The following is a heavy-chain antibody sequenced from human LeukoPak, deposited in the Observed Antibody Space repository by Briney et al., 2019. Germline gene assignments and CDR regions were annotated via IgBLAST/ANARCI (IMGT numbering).Heavy chain of an antibody. CDR3: AREINRVAVPAARSFDC. V-gene: IGHV4-4*07. CDR2: IYSSGNTNY. CDR1: SGSISSYY. Sequence: PSETLSLTCTVSSGSISSYYWSWIRQPAGKGLEWIGRIYSSGNTNYNYNPSLKSRITMSVDTSRNQFSLNLSSVTAADTAVYFCAREINRVAVPAARSFDCWGKGTLVTVSS. J-gene: IGHJ4*02. D-gene: IGHD6-19*01.